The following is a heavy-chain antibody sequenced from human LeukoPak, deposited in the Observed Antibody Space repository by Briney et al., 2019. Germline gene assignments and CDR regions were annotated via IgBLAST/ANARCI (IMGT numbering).Heavy chain of an antibody. V-gene: IGHV3-30*02. CDR2: IRYGGSNK. CDR1: GFTFSSYG. D-gene: IGHD1-26*01. Sequence: GGSLRLSCAASGFTFSSYGMHWVRQAPGKGLEWVAFIRYGGSNKYYADSRKGRFTISRDNSKNTLHLQMNSLRAEDTAVYYCAKDVSGSYYGTTFDYWGQGTLVTVSS. J-gene: IGHJ4*02. CDR3: AKDVSGSYYGTTFDY.